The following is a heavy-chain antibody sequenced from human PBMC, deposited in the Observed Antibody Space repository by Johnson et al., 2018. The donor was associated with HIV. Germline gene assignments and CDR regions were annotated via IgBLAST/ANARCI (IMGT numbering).Heavy chain of an antibody. CDR3: ARVQITYDYDSSAYQAFDI. V-gene: IGHV3-30-3*01. J-gene: IGHJ3*02. Sequence: VQLVESGGGVVQPGRSLRLSCAASGFTFTSYALHWVRQAPCKGLEWVAVISYDGSNKYYADSVKGRFTISRDISKNTLYLLMNSLRPDDTAVYYCARVQITYDYDSSAYQAFDIWGQGTMVTVSS. CDR2: ISYDGSNK. CDR1: GFTFTSYA. D-gene: IGHD3-22*01.